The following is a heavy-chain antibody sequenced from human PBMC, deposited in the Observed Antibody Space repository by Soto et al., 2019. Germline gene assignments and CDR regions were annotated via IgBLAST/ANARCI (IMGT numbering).Heavy chain of an antibody. CDR1: GFTFSSYG. J-gene: IGHJ4*02. Sequence: QVQLVESGGGVVQPGSSLRLSCAASGFTFSSYGMHWVRQAPGKGLECVAVIWYDGSNKYYADSVKGRFTISRDNSKNALYLQMNSLRAEDPAVYYCATAPGRYYDSSCSVFDYWGQGTLVTVSS. CDR2: IWYDGSNK. D-gene: IGHD3-22*01. CDR3: ATAPGRYYDSSCSVFDY. V-gene: IGHV3-33*01.